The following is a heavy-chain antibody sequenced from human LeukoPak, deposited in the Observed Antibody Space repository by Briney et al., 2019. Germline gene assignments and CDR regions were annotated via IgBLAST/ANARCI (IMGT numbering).Heavy chain of an antibody. V-gene: IGHV3-7*05. D-gene: IGHD6-13*01. CDR2: IKQDGSEK. Sequence: GGSLRLSCAASGFTFSSYWMTWVRQAPGKGLEWVAKIKQDGSEKYYVDSVKGRFTISGDNAKNSLYLQMNGLGAEDTAVYYCARRGTSSSWAHFDYWGQGTLVTVS. CDR1: GFTFSSYW. CDR3: ARRGTSSSWAHFDY. J-gene: IGHJ4*02.